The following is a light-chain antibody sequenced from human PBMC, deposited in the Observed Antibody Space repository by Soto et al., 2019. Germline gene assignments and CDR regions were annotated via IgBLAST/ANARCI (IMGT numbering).Light chain of an antibody. J-gene: IGKJ2*01. Sequence: ELVLTQSPGTLSLSPRERATLSCRASQSVSSSYLAWYQQKPGQAPRLLIYGASSRATGIPDRFSGSGAGTDLTLTISRLEPEDYAVYYCQQYGSSPPYTFGQGNKLEIK. CDR2: GAS. CDR3: QQYGSSPPYT. V-gene: IGKV3-20*01. CDR1: QSVSSSY.